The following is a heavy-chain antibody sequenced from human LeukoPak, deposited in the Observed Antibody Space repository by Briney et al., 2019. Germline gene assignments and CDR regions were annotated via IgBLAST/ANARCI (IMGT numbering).Heavy chain of an antibody. V-gene: IGHV4-39*01. J-gene: IGHJ4*02. CDR1: GGSISSSSYY. CDR3: ASIATASYGSSSFFY. Sequence: SETLSLTCTVSGGSISSSSYYWGWIRQPPGKGLEWIGSIYYSGSTYYNPSLKSRVTISVDTSKNQFSLKLSSLTAADTAVYYCASIATASYGSSSFFYWGQGTLVTVSS. D-gene: IGHD6-6*01. CDR2: IYYSGST.